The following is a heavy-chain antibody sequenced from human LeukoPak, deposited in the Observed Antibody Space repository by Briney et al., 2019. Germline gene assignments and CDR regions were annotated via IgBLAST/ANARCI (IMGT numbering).Heavy chain of an antibody. CDR1: GFTFSSYS. Sequence: GGSLRLSCAASGFTFSSYSMNWVRQAPGKGLEWVSSISSSSSYIYYADSEKGRFTISRDNAKNSLYLQMNSLRAEDTAVYYCASNPSGIAGGSDYWGQGTLVTVSS. V-gene: IGHV3-21*01. CDR2: ISSSSSYI. J-gene: IGHJ4*02. D-gene: IGHD6-13*01. CDR3: ASNPSGIAGGSDY.